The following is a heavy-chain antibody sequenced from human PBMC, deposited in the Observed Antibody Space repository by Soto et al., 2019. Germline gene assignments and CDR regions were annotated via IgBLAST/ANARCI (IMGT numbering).Heavy chain of an antibody. CDR1: GFTFSSYA. CDR2: ISGSGGST. V-gene: IGHV3-23*01. D-gene: IGHD4-4*01. CDR3: AKDSTLNRDDYNWGKGYYFDY. J-gene: IGHJ4*02. Sequence: EVQLLESGGGLVQPGGSLRLSCAASGFTFSSYAMSWVRQAPGKGLEWVSSISGSGGSTYYADSVKGRFTISRDNSKNRLYLQMNSLRAEDTAVYYCAKDSTLNRDDYNWGKGYYFDYWGQGTLVTVSS.